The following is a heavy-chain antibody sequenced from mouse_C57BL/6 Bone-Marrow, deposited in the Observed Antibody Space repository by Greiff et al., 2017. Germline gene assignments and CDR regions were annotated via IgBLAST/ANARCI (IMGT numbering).Heavy chain of an antibody. CDR1: GFTFSDYY. J-gene: IGHJ2*01. V-gene: IGHV5-16*01. D-gene: IGHD2-14*01. CDR3: ARGRYGGDY. CDR2: INYDGSST. Sequence: VQLKESEGGLVQPGSSMKLSCTASGFTFSDYYMAWVRQVPEKGLEWVANINYDGSSTYYLDSLKSRFIISRDNAKNILYLQMSSLKSEDTATYYCARGRYGGDYWGQGTTLTVSS.